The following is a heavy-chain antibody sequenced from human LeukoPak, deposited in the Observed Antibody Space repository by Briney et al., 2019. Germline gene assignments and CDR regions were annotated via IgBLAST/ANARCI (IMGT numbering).Heavy chain of an antibody. CDR1: GFTFSSFA. D-gene: IGHD3-22*01. J-gene: IGHJ4*02. CDR3: AKHFDSSGRPRAGFDH. Sequence: PGGSLRLSCAASGFTFSSFAMTWGRQAPGKGLVWVSATSGSGGSTYYADSGNGRFTIVRHNSNDTLDLLMGSLRPEDTAIYYCAKHFDSSGRPRAGFDHWGQGTLVTVSS. CDR2: TSGSGGST. V-gene: IGHV3-23*01.